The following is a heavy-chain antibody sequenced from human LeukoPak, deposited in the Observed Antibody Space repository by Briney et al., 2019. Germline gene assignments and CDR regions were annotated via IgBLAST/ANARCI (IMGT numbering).Heavy chain of an antibody. CDR2: IRYDGSNK. Sequence: GGSLRLSCAASGFTFSSYGMHWVRQAPGKGLEWVAFIRYDGSNKYYADSVKGRFTISRDNSKNTLYLQMNSLRAEDTAVYYCAKDPPPKRVTISSHLLDYFDYWGQGTLVTVSS. CDR3: AKDPPPKRVTISSHLLDYFDY. D-gene: IGHD3-9*01. V-gene: IGHV3-30*02. CDR1: GFTFSSYG. J-gene: IGHJ4*02.